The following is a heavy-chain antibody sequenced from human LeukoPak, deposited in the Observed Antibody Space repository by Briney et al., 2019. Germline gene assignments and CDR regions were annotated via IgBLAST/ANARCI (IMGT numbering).Heavy chain of an antibody. CDR1: GGSISSSSYY. Sequence: PSETLSLTCTVSGGSISSSSYYWGWIRQPPGKGLEWLGSIYYSGSTYYNPSLKSRVTIPVDTSKNQFSLKLSSVSAADTAVYYCARQMVRGVVGDYWGQGTLVTVSS. CDR3: ARQMVRGVVGDY. J-gene: IGHJ4*02. D-gene: IGHD3-10*01. CDR2: IYYSGST. V-gene: IGHV4-39*01.